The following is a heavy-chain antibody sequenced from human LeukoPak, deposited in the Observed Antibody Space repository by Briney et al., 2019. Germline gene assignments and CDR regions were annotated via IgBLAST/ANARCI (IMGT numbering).Heavy chain of an antibody. Sequence: SETLSLTCAVSGYSISRGYYWGWIRQPPGKGLEWIGSIYHSGSAYYNPSPRSRVTISVDTSKNQFSLKLSSVTAADTAVYYCARIIGYDELGVDWGQGTLVTVSS. V-gene: IGHV4-38-2*01. CDR1: GYSISRGYY. J-gene: IGHJ4*02. CDR2: IYHSGSA. CDR3: ARIIGYDELGVD. D-gene: IGHD7-27*01.